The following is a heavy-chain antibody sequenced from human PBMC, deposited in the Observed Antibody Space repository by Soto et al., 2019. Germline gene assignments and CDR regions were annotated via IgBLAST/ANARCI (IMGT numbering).Heavy chain of an antibody. V-gene: IGHV4-31*03. D-gene: IGHD3-10*01. Sequence: SLTCTVSGGSISSGGYYWSWIRQHPGKGLEWIGYIYYSGSTYYNPSLKSRVTISVDTSKNQFSLKLSSVTAADTAVYYCARIVMVRGVIITVFDYWGQGTLVTVSS. CDR3: ARIVMVRGVIITVFDY. CDR1: GGSISSGGYY. J-gene: IGHJ4*02. CDR2: IYYSGST.